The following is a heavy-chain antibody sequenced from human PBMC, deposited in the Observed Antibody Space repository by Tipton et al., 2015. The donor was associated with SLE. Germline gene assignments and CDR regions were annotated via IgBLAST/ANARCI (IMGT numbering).Heavy chain of an antibody. CDR3: ARDHVDYSGSYWD. CDR1: GGSISSSAYY. Sequence: TLSLTCTVSGGSISSSAYYWGWIRQPPGKGLEWIGRLYTSGSTNYNPSLKSRVTISADTSKNQFSLKLSSVTAADTVVYYCARDHVDYSGSYWDWGQGTRVTVSS. J-gene: IGHJ4*02. V-gene: IGHV4-61*02. CDR2: LYTSGST. D-gene: IGHD1-26*01.